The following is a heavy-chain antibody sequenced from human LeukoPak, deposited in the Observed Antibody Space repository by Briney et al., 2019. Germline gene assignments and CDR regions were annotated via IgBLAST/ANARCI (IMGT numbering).Heavy chain of an antibody. D-gene: IGHD6-6*01. CDR2: VYYSGTT. V-gene: IGHV4-39*07. CDR1: GGSISSSSYY. Sequence: SETLSLTCTVSGGSISSSSYYWAWIHQPLGKGLEWIGNVYYSGTTYYNPSLKSRVTISIDTSKNQFSLKLSSVTAADTALYFCARRIMGSSSMDSWGQGTLVTVSS. J-gene: IGHJ4*02. CDR3: ARRIMGSSSMDS.